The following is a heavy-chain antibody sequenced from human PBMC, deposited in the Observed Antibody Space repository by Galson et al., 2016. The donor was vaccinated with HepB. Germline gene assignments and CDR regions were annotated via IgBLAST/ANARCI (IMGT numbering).Heavy chain of an antibody. J-gene: IGHJ4*02. CDR2: IYWNDDK. CDR3: AHPPVRDYGFWGGFYSGGDYFDY. Sequence: PALVKPTQTLTLTCTFSGFSLSTSGVGVGWIRQPPGKALEWLAVIYWNDDKHYSPSLMNRLTIAKDTSKSQVVLTMTNMDPVDTATYYCAHPPVRDYGFWGGFYSGGDYFDYWGQGTLVTVSS. CDR1: GFSLSTSGVG. D-gene: IGHD3-3*01. V-gene: IGHV2-5*01.